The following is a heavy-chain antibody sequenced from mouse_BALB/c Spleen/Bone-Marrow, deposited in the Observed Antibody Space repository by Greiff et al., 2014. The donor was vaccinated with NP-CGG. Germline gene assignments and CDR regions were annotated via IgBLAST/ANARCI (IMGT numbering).Heavy chain of an antibody. D-gene: IGHD2-3*01. CDR1: GFNIKDTY. CDR3: VRGHGYYVGYYFDN. Sequence: VQLQQSGAEPVKPGASVKLSCTASGFNIKDTYMHWVKQRPEQGLEWIGRIDPANGNTKYDPKFQGKATITADTSSNTAYLQLSSLTSEDTAVYYYVRGHGYYVGYYFDNWGQGTTLTVSS. J-gene: IGHJ2*01. V-gene: IGHV14-3*02. CDR2: IDPANGNT.